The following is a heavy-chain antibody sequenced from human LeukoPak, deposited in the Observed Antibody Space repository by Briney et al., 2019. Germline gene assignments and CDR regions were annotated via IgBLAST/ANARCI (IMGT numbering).Heavy chain of an antibody. D-gene: IGHD5-24*01. CDR1: GCTFSSYS. CDR3: ARGGGRRWLQSEYYFDY. Sequence: GGALRLTCAAYGCTFSSYSMNGVRQARAKGLEGVSPSSRSSSYIYYADSVKGRFTISRDNAKNSLYLQMNSLRAEDTAVYYCARGGGRRWLQSEYYFDYWGQGTLVTVSS. J-gene: IGHJ4*02. CDR2: SSRSSSYI. V-gene: IGHV3-21*01.